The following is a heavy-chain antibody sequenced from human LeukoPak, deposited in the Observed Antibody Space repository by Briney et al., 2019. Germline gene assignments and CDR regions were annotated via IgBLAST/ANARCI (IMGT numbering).Heavy chain of an antibody. Sequence: SETPSLTCTVSGGSISSYYWSWIRQPPGKGLEWIGYIYYSGSTNYNPSLKSRVTISVDTSKNQFSLKLSSVTAADTAVYYCAGDCSGGSCYSGFVWWGQGTLVTVSS. CDR3: AGDCSGGSCYSGFVW. CDR1: GGSISSYY. D-gene: IGHD2-15*01. J-gene: IGHJ4*02. CDR2: IYYSGST. V-gene: IGHV4-59*08.